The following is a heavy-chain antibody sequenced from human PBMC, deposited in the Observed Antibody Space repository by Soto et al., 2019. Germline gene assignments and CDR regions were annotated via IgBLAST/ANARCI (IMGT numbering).Heavy chain of an antibody. CDR3: AKSTLNYDILTGYYSGFDY. CDR1: GFTFSSYG. D-gene: IGHD3-9*01. Sequence: PGGSLRLSCAASGFTFSSYGMHWVRQAPGKGLEWVSAISGSGGSTYYADSVKGRFTISRDNSKNTLYLQMNSLRAEDTAVYYCAKSTLNYDILTGYYSGFDYWGQGTLVTVSS. J-gene: IGHJ4*02. V-gene: IGHV3-23*01. CDR2: ISGSGGST.